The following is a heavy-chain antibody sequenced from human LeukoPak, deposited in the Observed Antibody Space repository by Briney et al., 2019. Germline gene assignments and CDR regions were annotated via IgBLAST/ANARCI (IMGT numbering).Heavy chain of an antibody. CDR1: GGSISSSSYY. Sequence: SETLSLTCTVSGGSISSSSYYWGWIRQPPGKGLEWIGSIYYSGSTYYNPSLKSRVTISVDTSKNQFSLKLSSVTAADTAVYYCARLSSRSLIDYWGQGTLVTVSS. CDR2: IYYSGST. CDR3: ARLSSRSLIDY. V-gene: IGHV4-39*01. J-gene: IGHJ4*02. D-gene: IGHD2/OR15-2a*01.